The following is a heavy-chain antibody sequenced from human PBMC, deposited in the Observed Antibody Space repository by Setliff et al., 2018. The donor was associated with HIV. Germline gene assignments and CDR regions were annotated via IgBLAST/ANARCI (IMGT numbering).Heavy chain of an antibody. Sequence: PSETLSLTCAVYGGSFSGHYWTWIRQPPGKGLEWIGEINHSGLSNFNPSLKSRFSIPVDTPKNQFSLKLTSVTATDTAVYYCARGGGFWSGQLDYWGQGTLVTVSS. CDR2: INHSGLS. J-gene: IGHJ4*02. V-gene: IGHV4-34*01. D-gene: IGHD3-3*01. CDR1: GGSFSGHY. CDR3: ARGGGFWSGQLDY.